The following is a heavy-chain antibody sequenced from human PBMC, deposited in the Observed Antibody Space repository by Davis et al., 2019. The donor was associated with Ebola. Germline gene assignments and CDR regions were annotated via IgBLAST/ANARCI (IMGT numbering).Heavy chain of an antibody. Sequence: GESLKISCAASGFTFSGSAMHWVRQASGKGLEWVGRIRRKANSYATAYAASVKGRFTISRDDSKNTAYLQMNSLRAEDTAVYYCAKEGELWPTYYFDYWGQGTLVTVSS. D-gene: IGHD5-18*01. CDR1: GFTFSGSA. V-gene: IGHV3-73*01. J-gene: IGHJ4*02. CDR3: AKEGELWPTYYFDY. CDR2: IRRKANSYAT.